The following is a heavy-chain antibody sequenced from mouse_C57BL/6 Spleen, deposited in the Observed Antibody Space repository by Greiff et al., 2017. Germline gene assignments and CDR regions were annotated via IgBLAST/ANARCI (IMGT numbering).Heavy chain of an antibody. J-gene: IGHJ4*01. CDR1: GYTFTSYG. CDR2: IYPRSGNT. Sequence: QVQLKESGAELARPGASVKLSCKASGYTFTSYGISWVKQRTGQGLEWIGEIYPRSGNTYYNEKFKGKATLTADKSSSTAYMELRSLTSEDSAVYFCARPSNYAMDYWGQGTSVTVSS. CDR3: ARPSNYAMDY. V-gene: IGHV1-81*01.